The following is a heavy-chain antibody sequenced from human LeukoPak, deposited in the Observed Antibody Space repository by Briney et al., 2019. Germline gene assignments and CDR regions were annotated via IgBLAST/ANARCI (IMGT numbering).Heavy chain of an antibody. CDR1: GFTFTSYA. D-gene: IGHD3-10*01. J-gene: IGHJ4*02. CDR2: ISGGGAST. CDR3: AKARVRGVILPFDY. V-gene: IGHV3-23*01. Sequence: GASLRLSCAASGFTFTSYAMTWVRQAPGKGLEWVSAISGGGASTYYADPLKGRLTISRDNSKNTLYLQMSSLRAEDTAVYYCAKARVRGVILPFDYWGQGALVTVSS.